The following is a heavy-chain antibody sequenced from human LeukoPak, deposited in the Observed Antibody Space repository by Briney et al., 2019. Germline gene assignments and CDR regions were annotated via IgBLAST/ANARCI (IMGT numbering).Heavy chain of an antibody. Sequence: GGSLRLSCAASGFTFSSYAMHWVRQAPGKGLEWVAFISYDGSNKYYADSVKGRFTISRDNSKNTLYLQMNSLRAEDTAVYYCASRGYSGYDSLPLRWGQGTLVTVSS. CDR1: GFTFSSYA. CDR2: ISYDGSNK. CDR3: ASRGYSGYDSLPLR. V-gene: IGHV3-30-3*01. D-gene: IGHD5-12*01. J-gene: IGHJ4*02.